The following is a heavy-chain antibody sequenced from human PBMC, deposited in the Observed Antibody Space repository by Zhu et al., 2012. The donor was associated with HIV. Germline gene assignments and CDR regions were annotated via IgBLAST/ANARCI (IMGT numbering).Heavy chain of an antibody. CDR1: GGSISSSSYY. CDR3: ARGNYGYYFDY. Sequence: QVQLQESGPGLVKPSETLSLTCTVSGGSISSSSYYWGWIRQPPGKGLEWIGSIYYSGSTYHNPSLKSRVTISVDTSKNQFSLKLSSVTAADTAVYYCARGNYGYYFDYWGQGTLVTVSS. CDR2: IYYSGST. D-gene: IGHD1-7*01. J-gene: IGHJ4*02. V-gene: IGHV4-39*07.